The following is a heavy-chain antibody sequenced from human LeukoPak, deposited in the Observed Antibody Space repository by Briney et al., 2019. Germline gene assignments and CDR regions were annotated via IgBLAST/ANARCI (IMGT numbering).Heavy chain of an antibody. V-gene: IGHV3-23*01. CDR1: GFTFGSYA. J-gene: IGHJ4*02. Sequence: GGSLRLSCAASGFTFGSYAMSWVRQAPGKGLEWVSSISGGGTSTYYADSVKGRFTISRDNSKNTLNLQMNNLRAEDTAVYYCARAPVVAAAPRYWGQGALVTVSS. CDR3: ARAPVVAAAPRY. D-gene: IGHD6-13*01. CDR2: ISGGGTST.